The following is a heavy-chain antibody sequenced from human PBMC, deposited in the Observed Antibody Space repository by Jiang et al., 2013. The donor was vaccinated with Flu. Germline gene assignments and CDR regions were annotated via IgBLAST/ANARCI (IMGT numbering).Heavy chain of an antibody. CDR3: ARDVGPGYYYDSSGHPYAVGMDV. V-gene: IGHV1-46*01. D-gene: IGHD3-22*01. CDR1: GYTFTSYY. Sequence: SGAEVKKPGASVKVSCKASGYTFTSYYMHWVRQAPGQGLEWMGIINPSGGSTSYAQKFQGRVTMTRDTSTSTVYMELSSLRSEDTAVYYCARDVGPGYYYDSSGHPYAVGMDVWGKGTTVTVSS. CDR2: INPSGGST. J-gene: IGHJ6*04.